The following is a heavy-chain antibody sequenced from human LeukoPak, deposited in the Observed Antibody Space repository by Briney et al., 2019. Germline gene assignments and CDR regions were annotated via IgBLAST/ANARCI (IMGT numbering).Heavy chain of an antibody. CDR1: GFTFSSYW. CDR2: INSDGSST. V-gene: IGHV3-74*01. CDR3: ARDFRGYSYGYLDY. Sequence: GGSLRLSCAASGFTFSSYWMPWVRQAPGKGLVWVSRINSDGSSTSYADSVKGRFTISRDNAKNTLYLQMNSLRAEDTAVYYCARDFRGYSYGYLDYWGQGTLVTVSS. J-gene: IGHJ4*02. D-gene: IGHD5-18*01.